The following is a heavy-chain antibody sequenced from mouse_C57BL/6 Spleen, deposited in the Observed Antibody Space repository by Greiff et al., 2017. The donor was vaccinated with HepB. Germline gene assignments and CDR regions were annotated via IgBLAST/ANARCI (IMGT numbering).Heavy chain of an antibody. J-gene: IGHJ4*01. CDR3: TRGGYYGPYAMDY. V-gene: IGHV5-9-1*02. CDR1: GFTFSSYA. D-gene: IGHD1-1*02. Sequence: EVKVVESGEGLVKPGGSLKLSCAASGFTFSSYAMSWVRQTPEKRLEWVAYISSGGDYIYYADTVKGRFTISRDNARNTLYLQMSSLKSEDTAMYYCTRGGYYGPYAMDYWGQGTSVTVSS. CDR2: ISSGGDYI.